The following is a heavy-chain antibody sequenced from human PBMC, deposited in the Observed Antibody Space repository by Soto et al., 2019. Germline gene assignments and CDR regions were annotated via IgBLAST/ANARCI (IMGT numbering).Heavy chain of an antibody. V-gene: IGHV1-69*01. D-gene: IGHD3-22*01. CDR1: GGSFNRHT. Sequence: QVQLVQSGAEVRKPGSSVRVSCKASGGSFNRHTISWVRQAPGQGLEWMGGIIPIFGTANHAQKFQGRVTIIADESTSTVYMELSSLRSDDTAIYYCARGWGYDSTDYYYDYWGQGTLVIVSS. CDR3: ARGWGYDSTDYYYDY. J-gene: IGHJ4*02. CDR2: IIPIFGTA.